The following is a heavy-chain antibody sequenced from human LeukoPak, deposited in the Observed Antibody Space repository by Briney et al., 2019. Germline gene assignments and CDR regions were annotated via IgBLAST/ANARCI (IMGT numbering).Heavy chain of an antibody. J-gene: IGHJ4*02. CDR2: INRDGSRT. CDR1: GLTFSNHW. D-gene: IGHD5-18*01. CDR3: ARGGSDTAMAHDY. V-gene: IGHV3-74*01. Sequence: GGSLRLSCAASGLTFSNHWMHWVRQAPGKGLMWVSRINRDGSRTDYADSVKGRFTISRDGAKNTLYLQVNSLRAEDTAVYFCARGGSDTAMAHDYWGQGTLVTVSS.